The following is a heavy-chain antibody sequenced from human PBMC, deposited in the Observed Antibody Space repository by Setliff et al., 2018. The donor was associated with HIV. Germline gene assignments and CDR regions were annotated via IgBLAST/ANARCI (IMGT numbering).Heavy chain of an antibody. CDR1: GGTFSRYT. Sequence: ASVKVSCKASGGTFSRYTIAWVRQAPGQGLDWVGGLIPFFGTANYAQKFQGRVTITADKSTSTAYMELRGLKSEDTAMYYCARGKQMSRRSDAFDIWGQGTKVTVSS. CDR3: ARGKQMSRRSDAFDI. CDR2: LIPFFGTA. J-gene: IGHJ3*02. V-gene: IGHV1-69*06. D-gene: IGHD6-6*01.